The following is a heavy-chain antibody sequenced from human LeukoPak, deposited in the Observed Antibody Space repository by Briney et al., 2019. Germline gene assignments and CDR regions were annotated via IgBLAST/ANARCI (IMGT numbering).Heavy chain of an antibody. Sequence: PGGSLRLSCAASGFTFSSYSMNWVRQAPGKGLEWVSYISSSSSTIYYADSVKGRFTISRDNAKNSLYLQTNSLRAEDTAVYYCARDLTYYYDSSGYYVESGYWGQGTLVTVSS. J-gene: IGHJ4*02. D-gene: IGHD3-22*01. CDR3: ARDLTYYYDSSGYYVESGY. V-gene: IGHV3-48*01. CDR2: ISSSSSTI. CDR1: GFTFSSYS.